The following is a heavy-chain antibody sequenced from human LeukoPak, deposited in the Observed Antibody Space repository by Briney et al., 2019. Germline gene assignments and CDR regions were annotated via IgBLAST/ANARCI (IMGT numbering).Heavy chain of an antibody. V-gene: IGHV4-39*07. CDR1: GGSISSSSYY. CDR2: AYYGGNI. Sequence: SETLSLTCSVSGGSISSSSYYWGWIRQPPGKGLEWIGSAYYGGNIYYNPSLKSRVTISVDTSKNQFSLTLSSVTAADTAVYYCAREKIGYYDGSGRGWFDPWGQGTLVTVSS. D-gene: IGHD3-22*01. J-gene: IGHJ5*02. CDR3: AREKIGYYDGSGRGWFDP.